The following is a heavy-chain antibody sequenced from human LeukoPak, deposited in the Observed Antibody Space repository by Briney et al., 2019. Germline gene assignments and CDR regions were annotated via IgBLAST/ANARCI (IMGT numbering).Heavy chain of an antibody. CDR2: IKSKTDGGTT. CDR3: TTDPYYYGAGSVYFDY. J-gene: IGHJ4*02. D-gene: IGHD3-10*01. CDR1: GFTFSNAW. Sequence: TGGSLLLSCAASGFTFSNAWMSWVRPAPGKGLEWVGRIKSKTDGGTTDYAAPVKGRFTISRDDSKNTLYLQMNSLKTEDTAVYYCTTDPYYYGAGSVYFDYWGQGTLVTVSS. V-gene: IGHV3-15*01.